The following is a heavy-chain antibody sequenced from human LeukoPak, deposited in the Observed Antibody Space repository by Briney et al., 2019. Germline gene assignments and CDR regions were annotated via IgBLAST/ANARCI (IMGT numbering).Heavy chain of an antibody. D-gene: IGHD2-8*01. CDR1: GYTFTSYG. Sequence: ASVKVSCKASGYTFTSYGISWVRQAPGQGLGWMGWISAYNGNTNYAQKLQGRVTMTTDTSTSTAYMELRSLRSDDAAVYYCARGDVGYCTNGVCYTVGFYWGQGTLVTVSS. CDR3: ARGDVGYCTNGVCYTVGFY. CDR2: ISAYNGNT. V-gene: IGHV1-18*01. J-gene: IGHJ4*02.